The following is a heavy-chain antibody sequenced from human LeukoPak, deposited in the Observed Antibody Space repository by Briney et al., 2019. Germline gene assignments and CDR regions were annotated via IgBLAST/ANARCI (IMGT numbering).Heavy chain of an antibody. Sequence: GGSLRLSCAASGFTFSNTGMSWVRQAPGKGLEWVGRIKIKIDGATADYAAPVKGRFTISRDDSKDTLYLQMNSLRAEDTAEYYCARTGESSSWYYFQYWGQGTQVTVSS. J-gene: IGHJ4*02. CDR3: ARTGESSSWYYFQY. CDR2: IKIKIDGATA. V-gene: IGHV3-15*01. CDR1: GFTFSNTG. D-gene: IGHD6-13*01.